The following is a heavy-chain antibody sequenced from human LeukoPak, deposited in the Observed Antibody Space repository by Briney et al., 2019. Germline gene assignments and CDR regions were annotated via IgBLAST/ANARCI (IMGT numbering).Heavy chain of an antibody. CDR2: ISSDGNTI. CDR3: ARDGGSENFDY. J-gene: IGHJ4*02. CDR1: EFTFSSYE. D-gene: IGHD2-15*01. V-gene: IGHV3-48*03. Sequence: GSLRLSCAASEFTFSSYEMNWVRQAPGKGLEWISYISSDGNTIYYADSVKGRFTILRDNARNSLYLQMNTLRAEDTAVHYCARDGGSENFDYWGQGTLVTVSS.